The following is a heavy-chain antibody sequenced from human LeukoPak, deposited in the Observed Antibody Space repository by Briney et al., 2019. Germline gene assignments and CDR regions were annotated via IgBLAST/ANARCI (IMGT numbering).Heavy chain of an antibody. CDR1: GFTVSNSY. CDR2: IYSSGST. D-gene: IGHD2-2*01. V-gene: IGHV3-53*01. Sequence: GGSLRLSCAASGFTVSNSYMSWVRQAPGKGLEWVSVIYSSGSTFYADSVKGRFTISRDNSKNTLYLQMNSPRAEDTAVYYCARGGVVPAANAFDIWGQGTMVTVSS. CDR3: ARGGVVPAANAFDI. J-gene: IGHJ3*02.